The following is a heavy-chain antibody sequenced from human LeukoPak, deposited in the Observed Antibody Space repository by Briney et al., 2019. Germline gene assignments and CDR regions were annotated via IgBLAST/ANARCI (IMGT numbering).Heavy chain of an antibody. V-gene: IGHV1-8*01. Sequence: ASVKVSCKASGYTFTSYDINWVRQATGQGLGWMGWMNPNSGNTGYAQKFQGRVTMTRNTSISTAYMELSSLRSEDTAVYYCASPIAAAGTLFDYWGQGTLVTVSS. CDR2: MNPNSGNT. D-gene: IGHD6-13*01. CDR1: GYTFTSYD. J-gene: IGHJ4*02. CDR3: ASPIAAAGTLFDY.